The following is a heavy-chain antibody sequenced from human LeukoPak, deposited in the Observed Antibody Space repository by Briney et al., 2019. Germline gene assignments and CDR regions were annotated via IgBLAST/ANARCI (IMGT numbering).Heavy chain of an antibody. CDR1: GFTFTSSA. CDR2: IVVGSGNT. J-gene: IGHJ4*02. CDR3: AAVFGELLSPERLIFDY. Sequence: ASVKVSCKASGFTFTSSAMQWVRQARGQRLEWIGWIVVGSGNTNYAQKFQERVTITRDMSTSTAYMELSSLRSEDTAVYYCAAVFGELLSPERLIFDYWGQGTLVTVSS. D-gene: IGHD3-10*02. V-gene: IGHV1-58*02.